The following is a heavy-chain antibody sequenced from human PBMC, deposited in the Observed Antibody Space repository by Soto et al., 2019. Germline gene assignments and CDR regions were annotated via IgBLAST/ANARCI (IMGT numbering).Heavy chain of an antibody. V-gene: IGHV1-69*06. CDR3: ASNGHGYYLGWFDP. CDR1: GGTFSSYA. J-gene: IGHJ5*02. Sequence: QVQLVQSGAEVKKPGSSVKVSCKASGGTFSSYAISWVRQAPGQGLEWMGGIIPIFGTANYAQKFQGRVTITADKSTSTAYMELSRLRSEDTAVYYCASNGHGYYLGWFDPWGQGTLVTVSS. CDR2: IIPIFGTA. D-gene: IGHD2-15*01.